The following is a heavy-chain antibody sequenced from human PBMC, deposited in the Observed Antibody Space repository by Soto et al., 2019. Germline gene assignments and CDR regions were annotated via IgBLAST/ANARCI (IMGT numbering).Heavy chain of an antibody. V-gene: IGHV4-39*01. J-gene: IGHJ4*02. CDR1: GGSISSSSYY. D-gene: IGHD1-26*01. CDR2: IYYSGST. Sequence: PSETLSLTCTVSGGSISSSSYYWGWIRQPPGKGLEWIGSIYYSGSTYYNPSLKSRVTISVDTSKNQFSLKLSSVTAADTAVYYCARRQTVGAIAIDYWGQGTLVTVSS. CDR3: ARRQTVGAIAIDY.